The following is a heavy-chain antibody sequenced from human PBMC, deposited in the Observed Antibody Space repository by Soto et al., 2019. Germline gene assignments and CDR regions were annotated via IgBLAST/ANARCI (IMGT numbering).Heavy chain of an antibody. D-gene: IGHD2-21*01. CDR3: ARALGGGASQGGHCFDP. CDR1: GGSIRYYY. V-gene: IGHV4-59*01. J-gene: IGHJ5*02. Sequence: SEPLSLTCSVSGGSIRYYYCSRILQTPGKGLGWMGYIYYSGSTNYNPSLTSRVTISVDTSKNQFSLKLSSVTAADTAVYYCARALGGGASQGGHCFDPWGQGTLVTV. CDR2: IYYSGST.